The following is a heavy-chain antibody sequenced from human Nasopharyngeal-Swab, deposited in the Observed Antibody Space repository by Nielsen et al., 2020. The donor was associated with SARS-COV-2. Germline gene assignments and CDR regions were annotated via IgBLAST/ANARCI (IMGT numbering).Heavy chain of an antibody. V-gene: IGHV4-34*01. CDR1: GGAFSGFY. CDR3: ARGRRERAPRYYYYGMDV. CDR2: INPSGST. D-gene: IGHD1-1*01. J-gene: IGHJ6*02. Sequence: SETLSLTCAVYGGAFSGFYWSWIRQSPGEGLEWIGEINPSGSTDYNPSLKSRVSMSVDTSKNQVFLNLRSVPAADTAVYYCARGRRERAPRYYYYGMDVWGQGTTVTVS.